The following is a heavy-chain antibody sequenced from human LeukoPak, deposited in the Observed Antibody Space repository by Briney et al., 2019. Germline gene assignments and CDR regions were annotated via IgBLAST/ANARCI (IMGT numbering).Heavy chain of an antibody. CDR2: INPNSGDT. CDR3: ARDRNDILTFDY. J-gene: IGHJ4*02. V-gene: IGHV1-2*02. CDR1: GYTFTGYY. D-gene: IGHD3-9*01. Sequence: ASVKVSCKASGYTFTGYYIHWVRQAPGQGLEWMGWINPNSGDTNYAQKFQGRVTMTRDTSISTAYMELSRLRSDDTAVYYCARDRNDILTFDYWGQGTLVTVSS.